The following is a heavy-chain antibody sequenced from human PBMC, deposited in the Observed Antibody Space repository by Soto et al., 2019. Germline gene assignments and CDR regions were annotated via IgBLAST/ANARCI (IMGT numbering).Heavy chain of an antibody. Sequence: PGGSLRLSCAASGFTFGSYSVNWVRQAPGKGLEWVSSISSSSSYIYYADSVKGRFTISRDNAKNSLYLQMNSLRAEDTAVYYCARELAADAFDIWGQGTMVTVSS. D-gene: IGHD6-6*01. J-gene: IGHJ3*02. CDR1: GFTFGSYS. V-gene: IGHV3-21*01. CDR3: ARELAADAFDI. CDR2: ISSSSSYI.